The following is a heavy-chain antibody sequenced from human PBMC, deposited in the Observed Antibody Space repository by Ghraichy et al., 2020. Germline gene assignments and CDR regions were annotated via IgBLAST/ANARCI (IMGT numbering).Heavy chain of an antibody. CDR2: INPKNGGT. Sequence: ASVKVSCTTSGYTFSGHYIHWVRQAPGQGLEWLGRINPKNGGTNYAQKFEGRVTMARDPSISAVYMELSGLRHGDTAIYYCARDFYDTSGRASDHWGQGTLVTVSS. J-gene: IGHJ4*02. CDR1: GYTFSGHY. V-gene: IGHV1-2*06. CDR3: ARDFYDTSGRASDH. D-gene: IGHD3-22*01.